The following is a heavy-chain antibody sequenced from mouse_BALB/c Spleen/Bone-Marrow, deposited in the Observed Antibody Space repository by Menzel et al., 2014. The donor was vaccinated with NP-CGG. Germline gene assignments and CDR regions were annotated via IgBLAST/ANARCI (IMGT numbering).Heavy chain of an antibody. CDR3: ARDKGRVFFDY. CDR2: IRNKANGYTT. CDR1: GFTFTDYY. V-gene: IGHV7-3*02. J-gene: IGHJ2*01. Sequence: EVNLVESGGGLVQPGGSLRLSCATSGFTFTDYYTNWVRQPPGKALEWLGFIRNKANGYTTEYSASVKSRFTISRDNSQNILYLQMNTLRADDSATYYCARDKGRVFFDYWGQGTTLTVSS.